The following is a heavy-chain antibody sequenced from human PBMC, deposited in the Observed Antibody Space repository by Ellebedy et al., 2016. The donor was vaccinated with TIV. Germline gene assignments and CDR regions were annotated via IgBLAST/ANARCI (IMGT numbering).Heavy chain of an antibody. D-gene: IGHD5-18*01. CDR3: ARAVDTAIVINY. J-gene: IGHJ4*02. CDR1: GGPINSGAYY. Sequence: LRLSRTVFGGPINSGAYYWSWIRQPPGKGLEWIGYIYSSGNTYYNPSPKSRVTISLDTSKNQFSLKLSSVTAADSAVYYCARAVDTAIVINYWGQGTLVIVSS. V-gene: IGHV4-30-4*01. CDR2: IYSSGNT.